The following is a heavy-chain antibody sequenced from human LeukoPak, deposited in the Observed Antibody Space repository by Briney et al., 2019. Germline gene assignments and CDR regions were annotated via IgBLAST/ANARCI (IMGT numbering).Heavy chain of an antibody. V-gene: IGHV3-48*03. CDR3: ARDLGGGSGSYYQLFDY. J-gene: IGHJ4*02. D-gene: IGHD3-10*01. CDR1: GFTLSSYE. CDR2: ISGSGDTK. Sequence: PGGSLRLSCAASGFTLSSYEMNWVRQAPGKGLEWVSYISGSGDTKYYSDSVRGRFTISRDNAKNSLYLQRSSLRAEDTAIYYCARDLGGGSGSYYQLFDYWGQGTLVTVSS.